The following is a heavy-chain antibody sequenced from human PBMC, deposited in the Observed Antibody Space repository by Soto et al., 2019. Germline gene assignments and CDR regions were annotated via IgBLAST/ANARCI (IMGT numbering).Heavy chain of an antibody. V-gene: IGHV4-30-4*01. CDR3: ARVAGYDYYGMDV. CDR2: IYYSGST. CDR1: GGSISSGDYY. J-gene: IGHJ6*02. Sequence: QVQLQESGPGLVKPSQTLSLTCTVSGGSISSGDYYWHWLRQPPGKGLEWIGYIYYSGSTYYNPSLKSRVTISVDTSKNQFSLRLSSVTAADTAVYYWARVAGYDYYGMDVWGQGTTVTVSS.